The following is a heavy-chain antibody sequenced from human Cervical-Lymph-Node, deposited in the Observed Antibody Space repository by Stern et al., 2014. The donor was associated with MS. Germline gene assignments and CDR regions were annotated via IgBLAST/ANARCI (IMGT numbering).Heavy chain of an antibody. D-gene: IGHD3-3*01. CDR3: AADPTYYDFWSGYRFDY. V-gene: IGHV1-58*01. J-gene: IGHJ4*02. CDR1: GFTFTSSA. Sequence: QIQLVQSGPEVKRPGTSVKVSCKASGFTFTSSAVQWVRQARGQRLEWGGWIVVGSGNTNYAQKFQERVTITRDMSTSTAYMELSSLRSEDTAVYYCAADPTYYDFWSGYRFDYWGQGTLVTVSS. CDR2: IVVGSGNT.